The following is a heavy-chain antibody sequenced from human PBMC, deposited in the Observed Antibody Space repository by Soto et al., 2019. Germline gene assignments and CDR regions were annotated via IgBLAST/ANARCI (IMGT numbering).Heavy chain of an antibody. V-gene: IGHV2-5*02. CDR3: AHRVLRTVFGLVTTTAIYFDF. Sequence: QITLNESGPTQVKPRQTLTLTCTFSGFSLTTSGVGVGWIRQSPGKAPEWLALIYWDDDKRYSPSLKSRLTITKDTAKNQVVLTMADVDLADTATYYCAHRVLRTVFGLVTTTAIYFDFWGQGTPVAVSS. CDR2: IYWDDDK. D-gene: IGHD3-3*01. J-gene: IGHJ4*02. CDR1: GFSLTTSGVG.